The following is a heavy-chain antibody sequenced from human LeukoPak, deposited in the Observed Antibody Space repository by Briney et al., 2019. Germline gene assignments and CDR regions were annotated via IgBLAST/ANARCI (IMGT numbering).Heavy chain of an antibody. CDR2: ISSSSSYI. Sequence: GGSLRLSCAASGFTFSSYSMNWVRQAPGKGLEWVSSISSSSSYIYYADSVKGRFTISRDNAKNSLYLQMNSLRAEDTAVYYCARGDTAMAQYFGYWGQGTLVTVSS. CDR1: GFTFSSYS. CDR3: ARGDTAMAQYFGY. J-gene: IGHJ4*02. V-gene: IGHV3-21*01. D-gene: IGHD5-18*01.